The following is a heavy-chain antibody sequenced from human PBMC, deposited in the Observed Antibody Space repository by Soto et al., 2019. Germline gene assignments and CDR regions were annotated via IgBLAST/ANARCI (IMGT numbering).Heavy chain of an antibody. CDR2: INSDGSIT. V-gene: IGHV3-74*02. Sequence: EVQLVESGGDLVQPGGSLRLSCAASGFTFSSHWIHWVRQAPGKGLVWVSRINSDGSITSYADSVKGRFTISRDNAKNKLYLQMCSLGAADTALYFCERPGYSFGQLDSWGQGTLVTVSS. CDR1: GFTFSSHW. J-gene: IGHJ4*02. CDR3: ERPGYSFGQLDS. D-gene: IGHD5-18*01.